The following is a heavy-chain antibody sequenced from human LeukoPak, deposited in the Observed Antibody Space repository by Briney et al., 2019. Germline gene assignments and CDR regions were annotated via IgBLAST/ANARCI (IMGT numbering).Heavy chain of an antibody. J-gene: IGHJ3*02. V-gene: IGHV1-2*02. Sequence: ASVKVSCKASGYTFTGYYMHWVRQAPGQGLQWMGWINPNSGGTNYAQRFQGRVTMTRDTSISTAYMELSRLRSDDTAVYYRAASQSYCGGDCYSGDAFDIWGQGTMVTVSS. CDR1: GYTFTGYY. CDR3: AASQSYCGGDCYSGDAFDI. CDR2: INPNSGGT. D-gene: IGHD2-21*02.